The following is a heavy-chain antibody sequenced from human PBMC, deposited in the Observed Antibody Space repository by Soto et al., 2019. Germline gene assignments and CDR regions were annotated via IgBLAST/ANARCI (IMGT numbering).Heavy chain of an antibody. V-gene: IGHV1-69*02. CDR3: AVPRLRTGDFDY. Sequence: QVQLVQSGAEVKKPGSSVKVSYKASGGTFSSYTISWVRQAPGQGLEWMGRIIPILGIANYAQKFQGRVTITADKSTGTAYMELSSLRSEDTAVYYCAVPRLRTGDFDYWGQGTLVTVSS. D-gene: IGHD5-12*01. CDR1: GGTFSSYT. CDR2: IIPILGIA. J-gene: IGHJ4*02.